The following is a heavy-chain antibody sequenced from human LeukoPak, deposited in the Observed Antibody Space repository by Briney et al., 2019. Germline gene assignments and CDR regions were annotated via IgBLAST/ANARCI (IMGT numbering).Heavy chain of an antibody. CDR2: IKTDGSEK. Sequence: GGSLRLSCEASGFTFSSYWMSWVRQAPGKGLEWVANIKTDGSEKYYVDSEKGRFTISRDNAKNSLYPQMNSLRAEDTAVYYCARDYTGYFPWGQGTLVIVSS. V-gene: IGHV3-7*03. J-gene: IGHJ5*02. CDR3: ARDYTGYFP. D-gene: IGHD3-9*01. CDR1: GFTFSSYW.